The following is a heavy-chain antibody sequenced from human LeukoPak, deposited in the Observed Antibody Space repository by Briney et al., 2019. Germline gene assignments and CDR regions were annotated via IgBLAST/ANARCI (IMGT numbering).Heavy chain of an antibody. D-gene: IGHD1-26*01. CDR1: GYTFTGFY. V-gene: IGHV1-2*02. Sequence: ASVKVSCKASGYTFTGFYMHWVRQAPGQGLELMGWINPNGGGTNYAQKFRGRVTMTRDTSISTAYMELSRLRSDDTAVYHRTRDLKVELEFDYWGQGTLVTVSS. CDR3: TRDLKVELEFDY. J-gene: IGHJ4*02. CDR2: INPNGGGT.